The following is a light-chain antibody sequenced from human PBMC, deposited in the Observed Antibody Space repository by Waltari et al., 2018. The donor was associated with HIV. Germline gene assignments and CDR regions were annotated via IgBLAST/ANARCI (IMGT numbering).Light chain of an antibody. J-gene: IGLJ2*01. CDR1: SNDVGPYDY. V-gene: IGLV2-8*01. Sequence: QSALTQPPTASGSPGQSVTISCSGTSNDVGPYDYVSWYQQHPDKAPRLIIDEVYKSPSGVPDRFSGSKSGNTASLTVSGLQAEDEADYYCTSYAGSDNLMLFGGGTKVTVL. CDR3: TSYAGSDNLML. CDR2: EVY.